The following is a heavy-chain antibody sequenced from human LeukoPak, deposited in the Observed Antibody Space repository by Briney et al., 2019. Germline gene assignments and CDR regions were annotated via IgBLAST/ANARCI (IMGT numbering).Heavy chain of an antibody. V-gene: IGHV1-69*04. D-gene: IGHD4-11*01. CDR3: ARESPGDSNLEYTYYYYYYMDV. CDR2: IIPILGIA. Sequence: ASVKVSCKASGGTFSSYAISWVRQAPGQGLEWMGRIIPILGIANYAQKFQGRVTITADKSTSTAYMELSSLRSEDTAVYYCARESPGDSNLEYTYYYYYYMDVWGKGTTVAVSS. CDR1: GGTFSSYA. J-gene: IGHJ6*03.